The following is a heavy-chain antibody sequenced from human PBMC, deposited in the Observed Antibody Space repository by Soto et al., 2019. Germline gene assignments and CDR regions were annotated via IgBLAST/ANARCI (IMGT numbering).Heavy chain of an antibody. V-gene: IGHV1-46*02. CDR2: INPSGDGT. CDR1: GYTFNASY. CDR3: ARVALGYDYADV. J-gene: IGHJ6*02. D-gene: IGHD4-17*01. Sequence: SVKVSCKAFGYTFNASYMHWVRQAPGQGLEWMGVINPSGDGTSYAQKFQGRVTMTRDTSTSTVYMELSSLRSEDTAVYYCARVALGYDYADVWGQGTTVTVSS.